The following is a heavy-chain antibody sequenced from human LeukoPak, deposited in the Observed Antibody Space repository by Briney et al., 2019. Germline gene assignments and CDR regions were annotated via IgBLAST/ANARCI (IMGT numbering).Heavy chain of an antibody. J-gene: IGHJ4*02. V-gene: IGHV3-23*01. D-gene: IGHD3-3*01. CDR1: GFTFSSYA. CDR3: AKPTYYDFWSGYDY. Sequence: GGSLRLSCAASGFTFSSYAMSWVRQAPGKGLEWVSAISGSGGSTYYADSVKGRFTISRDNSKNTLYLQMNSLRAEDTAVYYCAKPTYYDFWSGYDYWGQGTLVTVPS. CDR2: ISGSGGST.